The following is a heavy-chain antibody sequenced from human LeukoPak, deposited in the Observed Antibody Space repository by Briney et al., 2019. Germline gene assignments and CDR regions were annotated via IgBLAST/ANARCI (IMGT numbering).Heavy chain of an antibody. CDR3: VKGAYDYLEVGYFDY. CDR2: VIGSGGST. Sequence: PGGSLRLSCAASGFTFASYAMSWVRQTPGKGLEWVSVVIGSGGSTDYADSVKGRFTISRDNSKNTLYLQMNSLGVDDTAIYYCVKGAYDYLEVGYFDYWGQGTLVTVSS. CDR1: GFTFASYA. J-gene: IGHJ4*02. V-gene: IGHV3-23*01. D-gene: IGHD3-16*01.